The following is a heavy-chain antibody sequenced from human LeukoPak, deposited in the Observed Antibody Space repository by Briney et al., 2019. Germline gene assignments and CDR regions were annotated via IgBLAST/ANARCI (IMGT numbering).Heavy chain of an antibody. CDR3: ARDHHPYYYDSSGYRPLDY. J-gene: IGHJ4*02. V-gene: IGHV3-21*01. CDR2: ISSSSSYI. Sequence: GGSLRLSCAASGFTFSSYSMNWVRQAPGKGLEWVSSISSSSSYIYYADSVKGRFTISRDNAKNSLYLQMNSLRAEDTAVYYCARDHHPYYYDSSGYRPLDYWGQGTLVTVSS. D-gene: IGHD3-22*01. CDR1: GFTFSSYS.